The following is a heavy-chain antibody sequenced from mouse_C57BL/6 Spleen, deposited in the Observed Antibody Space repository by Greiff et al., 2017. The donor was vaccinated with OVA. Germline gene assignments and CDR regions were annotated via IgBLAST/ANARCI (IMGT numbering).Heavy chain of an antibody. J-gene: IGHJ1*03. Sequence: VQLQQPGAELVMPGASVKLSCKASGYTFTSYWMHWVKQRPGQGLEWIGEIDPSDSYTNYNQKFQGKSTLTVDKSSSTAYMQLRRLTSEDSAVYYGARGGLRRYFDVWGTGTTVTVSS. CDR2: IDPSDSYT. D-gene: IGHD2-2*01. CDR1: GYTFTSYW. CDR3: ARGGLRRYFDV. V-gene: IGHV1-69*01.